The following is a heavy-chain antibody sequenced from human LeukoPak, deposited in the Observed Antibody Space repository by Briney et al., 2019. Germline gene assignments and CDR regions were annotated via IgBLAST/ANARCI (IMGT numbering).Heavy chain of an antibody. CDR2: MNPNSGNT. J-gene: IGHJ5*02. CDR3: AREKDSSWDHNWFDP. Sequence: ASVKVSCKASGYTFTSYDTNWVRQATGQGLEWMGWMNPNSGNTGYAQKFQGRVTMTRNTSISTAYMELSSLRSEDTAVYYCAREKDSSWDHNWFDPWGQGTLVTVSS. V-gene: IGHV1-8*01. D-gene: IGHD6-13*01. CDR1: GYTFTSYD.